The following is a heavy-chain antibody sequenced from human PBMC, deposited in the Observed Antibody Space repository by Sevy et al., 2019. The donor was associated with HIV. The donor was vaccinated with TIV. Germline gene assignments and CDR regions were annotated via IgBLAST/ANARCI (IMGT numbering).Heavy chain of an antibody. CDR3: AGHGFLEWLGNWFDP. Sequence: SETLSLTCTVSGGSISSYYWSWIRQPPGKGLEWIGYIYYSGSTNYNPSLKSRVTISVDTSKNQFSLKLSSVTAADTAVYYCAGHGFLEWLGNWFDPWGQGTLVTVSS. J-gene: IGHJ5*02. CDR2: IYYSGST. D-gene: IGHD3-3*01. V-gene: IGHV4-59*08. CDR1: GGSISSYY.